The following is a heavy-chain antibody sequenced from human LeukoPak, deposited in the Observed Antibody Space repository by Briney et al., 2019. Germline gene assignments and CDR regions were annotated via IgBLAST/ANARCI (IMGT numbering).Heavy chain of an antibody. Sequence: PGGSLRLSXAASGFTFSNYWMSWVRQAPGKGLEWVANIKQDGSEKYYVDSVKGRFTISRDNAKNSLYLQMNSLRAEDTAVYYCARALDSSSSRYQAFEYWGQGTLVTVSS. D-gene: IGHD2-2*01. CDR3: ARALDSSSSRYQAFEY. CDR1: GFTFSNYW. V-gene: IGHV3-7*01. CDR2: IKQDGSEK. J-gene: IGHJ4*02.